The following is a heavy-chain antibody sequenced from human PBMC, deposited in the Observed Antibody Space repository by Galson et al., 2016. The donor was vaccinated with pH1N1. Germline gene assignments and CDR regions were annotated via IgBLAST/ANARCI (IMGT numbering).Heavy chain of an antibody. V-gene: IGHV3-9*01. Sequence: LSCAASGFTFGDYGMTWVRQAPGKGLEWVSGINWNSGSLAYVNSVKGRFTISRDNAENSLYLQMSSLRPDDTAFYFCARGSRDGTRAFDSWGQGVLVTVSS. CDR1: GFTFGDYG. CDR3: ARGSRDGTRAFDS. CDR2: INWNSGSL. J-gene: IGHJ4*02.